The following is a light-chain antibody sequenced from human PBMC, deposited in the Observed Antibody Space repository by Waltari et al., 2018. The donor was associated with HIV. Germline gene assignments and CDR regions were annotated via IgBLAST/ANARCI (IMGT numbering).Light chain of an antibody. CDR2: AAS. J-gene: IGKJ4*01. CDR1: QSISSY. V-gene: IGKV1-39*01. CDR3: QQSYSTPVT. Sequence: DIQMTQSPSSLSASVADRVTITCRASQSISSYLNWDQQKPGKAPKVLIYAASSLQSGVPSRFSGSGSGTDFTLTISSLQPEDFATYYCQQSYSTPVTFGGGTKVEIK.